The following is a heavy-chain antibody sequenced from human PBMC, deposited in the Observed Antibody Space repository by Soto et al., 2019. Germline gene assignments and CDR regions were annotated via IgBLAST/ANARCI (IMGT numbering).Heavy chain of an antibody. D-gene: IGHD4-17*01. CDR1: GYTFTIYW. CDR2: IYPSNSDT. J-gene: IGHJ4*02. Sequence: PGESLKISCQVSGYTFTIYWIGWVRQMPGKGLEGMGIIYPSNSDTRYSPPFQGQVTISADQSINTAYLQWDSLKASDTAIYYCARPANTVADHFDLWGQGTPVTVSS. CDR3: ARPANTVADHFDL. V-gene: IGHV5-51*01.